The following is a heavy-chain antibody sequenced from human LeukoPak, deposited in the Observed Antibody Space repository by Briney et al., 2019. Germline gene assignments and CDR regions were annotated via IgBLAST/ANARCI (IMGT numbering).Heavy chain of an antibody. V-gene: IGHV3-21*01. CDR1: GFTFSSYS. CDR3: ARDIHSPLYGNYVGSARFDP. Sequence: GGSLRLSCAASGFTFSSYSMNWVRQAPGKGLEWVSSTSSSSSYIYYADSVKGRFTISRDNAKNSLYLQMNSLRAEDTAVYYCARDIHSPLYGNYVGSARFDPWGQGTLVTVSS. J-gene: IGHJ5*02. CDR2: TSSSSSYI. D-gene: IGHD4-11*01.